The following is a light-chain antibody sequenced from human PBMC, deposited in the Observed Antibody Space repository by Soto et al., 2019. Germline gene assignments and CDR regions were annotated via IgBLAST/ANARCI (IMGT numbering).Light chain of an antibody. J-gene: IGKJ5*01. CDR3: QQRSDWPIT. Sequence: EIVLTQSPATLSLSPGESATLSCRASQSVRSYLAWYQQKPGQAPRLLIYDASNRATGIPVRFSGSGSGTNFPLTVTPLEPEDFALFYCQQRSDWPITFAQGARLEIK. CDR2: DAS. CDR1: QSVRSY. V-gene: IGKV3-11*01.